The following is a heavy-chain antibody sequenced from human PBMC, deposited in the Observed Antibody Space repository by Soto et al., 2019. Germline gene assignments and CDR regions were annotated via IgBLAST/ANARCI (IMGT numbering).Heavy chain of an antibody. CDR2: ITSSGGST. CDR3: ARRIPFGYGMDV. V-gene: IGHV3-64*01. Sequence: GGSLRLSCAASGFTFSSYAMHWVRQAPGKGLEYVSVITSSGGSTDYASSVKGRFTISRDNSKNTLYLQMGSLRAEDMAVYYCARRIPFGYGMDVWGQGTTVTVSS. CDR1: GFTFSSYA. J-gene: IGHJ6*02. D-gene: IGHD2-21*01.